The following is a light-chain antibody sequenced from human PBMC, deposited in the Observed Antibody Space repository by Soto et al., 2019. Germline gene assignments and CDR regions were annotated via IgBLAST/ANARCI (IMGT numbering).Light chain of an antibody. CDR3: QQRSRWPPVT. V-gene: IGKV3-11*01. CDR1: PSVSNS. Sequence: ESVLTQSPATLSLSPGERATLSCRASPSVSNSLAWYQHKPGQAPRLLIYDAFNRATGVPTRFSGSGYGTDFTLPISSLEPEDFAVYYCQQRSRWPPVTFGGGTRVEIK. J-gene: IGKJ4*01. CDR2: DAF.